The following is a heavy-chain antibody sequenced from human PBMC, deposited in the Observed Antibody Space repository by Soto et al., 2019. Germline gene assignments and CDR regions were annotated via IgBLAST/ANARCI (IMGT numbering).Heavy chain of an antibody. CDR3: ATSRAAYSNYDY. CDR2: IIPIFGTA. J-gene: IGHJ4*02. V-gene: IGHV1-69*01. Sequence: QVQLVQSGAEVKKPGSSVKVSCKASGGTFSSYAISWVRQAPGQGLEWMGGIIPIFGTANYAQKFQGRVTITADESTSTDYMELSSLRSEDSAVYYCATSRAAYSNYDYWGQGTLVTASS. D-gene: IGHD4-4*01. CDR1: GGTFSSYA.